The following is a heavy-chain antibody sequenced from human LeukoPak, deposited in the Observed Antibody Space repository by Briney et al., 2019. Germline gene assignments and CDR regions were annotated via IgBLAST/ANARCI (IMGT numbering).Heavy chain of an antibody. D-gene: IGHD5-12*01. CDR3: AREWHHVFDY. CDR1: GGSISSYS. J-gene: IGHJ4*02. CDR2: IYPRESP. Sequence: SETLSVTCTVSGGSISSYSWSWMRQPAGKGLEWIGRIYPRESPNYNPSLKSRVIMSVDKSKNQFSLRLRSVTAADTAVYYCAREWHHVFDYWGQGNLVTVSS. V-gene: IGHV4-4*07.